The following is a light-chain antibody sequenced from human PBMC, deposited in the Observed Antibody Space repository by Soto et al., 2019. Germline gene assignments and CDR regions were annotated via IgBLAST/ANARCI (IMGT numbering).Light chain of an antibody. CDR1: SSDVGGYKY. CDR2: DVS. Sequence: QSVLTQPASVSGSPGQSITISCTGTSSDVGGYKYVSWYQQHPGKAPKVMIYDVSNRPSGVSNRFPGSKSGNTASLTISGLQAEDEADYYCSSYTSSSTVVFGGGTKVTVL. CDR3: SSYTSSSTVV. J-gene: IGLJ2*01. V-gene: IGLV2-14*01.